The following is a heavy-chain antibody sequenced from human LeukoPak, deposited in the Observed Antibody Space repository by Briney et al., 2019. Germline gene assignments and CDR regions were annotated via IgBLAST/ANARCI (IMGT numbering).Heavy chain of an antibody. D-gene: IGHD2-15*01. J-gene: IGHJ3*02. CDR3: AKEGVVQGSFDI. V-gene: IGHV3-21*04. CDR1: GFTFSSYS. CDR2: ISSSSSYI. Sequence: GGSLRLSCAASGFTFSSYSMNWVRQAPGKGLEWVSSISSSSSYIYYADSVKGRFTISRDNAKNSLYLQMNSLRAEDTALYYCAKEGVVQGSFDIWGQGTMVTVSS.